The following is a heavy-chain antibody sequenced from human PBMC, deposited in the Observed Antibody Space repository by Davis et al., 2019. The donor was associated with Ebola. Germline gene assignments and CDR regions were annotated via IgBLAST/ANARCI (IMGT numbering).Heavy chain of an antibody. CDR2: INHSGST. CDR1: GGSFSGYY. V-gene: IGHV4-34*01. J-gene: IGHJ4*02. Sequence: PSETLSLTCAVYGGSFSGYYWSWIRQPPGKGLEWIGEINHSGSTNYNPSLKSRVAISVDTSKNQFSLKLSSVTAADTAVYYCARGQGDPFDYWGQGTLVTVSS. CDR3: ARGQGDPFDY. D-gene: IGHD3-16*01.